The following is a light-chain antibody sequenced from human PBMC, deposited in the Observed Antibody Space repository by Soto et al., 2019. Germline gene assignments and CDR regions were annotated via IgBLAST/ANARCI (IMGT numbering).Light chain of an antibody. CDR3: GTWDSTLSAVV. CDR2: DNN. J-gene: IGLJ2*01. V-gene: IGLV1-51*01. CDR1: SSNIGGHY. Sequence: QSVLTQPPSVSAAPGQTVTISCSGSSSNIGGHYVSWYQQLPVTAPKVLIYDNNKRPSGIPDRFSGSKSGTSATLGITGLQTGDEADYYCGTWDSTLSAVVFGGGTKLTVL.